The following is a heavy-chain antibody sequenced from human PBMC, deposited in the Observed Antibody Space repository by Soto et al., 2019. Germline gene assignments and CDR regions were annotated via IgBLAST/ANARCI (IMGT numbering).Heavy chain of an antibody. CDR2: ISWNGKII. CDR1: GISFDDPP. J-gene: IGHJ4*02. D-gene: IGHD2-15*01. Sequence: PGGFLTLSCAPSGISFDDPPIYWVRRVPGRGLEWVSSISWNGKIIGYADSVEGRFTISRDNAKNSLYLQMNSLRPEDTASYFCAKGGPDPLCDGGRCYFESWGRRTLVTVS. V-gene: IGHV3-9*01. CDR3: AKGGPDPLCDGGRCYFES.